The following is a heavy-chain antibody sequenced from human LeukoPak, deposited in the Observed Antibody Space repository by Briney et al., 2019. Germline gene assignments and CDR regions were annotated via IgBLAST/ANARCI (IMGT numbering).Heavy chain of an antibody. D-gene: IGHD3-22*01. Sequence: SQTLSLTCTVSGGSNSSGGYYWSWIRQHPGKGLEWIGYIYYSGSTYYNPSLKSRVTISVDTSKNQFSLKLSSVTAADTAVYYCARDLETLYYYDSSGYYRHDAFDIWGQGTMVTVSS. V-gene: IGHV4-31*03. CDR2: IYYSGST. J-gene: IGHJ3*02. CDR1: GGSNSSGGYY. CDR3: ARDLETLYYYDSSGYYRHDAFDI.